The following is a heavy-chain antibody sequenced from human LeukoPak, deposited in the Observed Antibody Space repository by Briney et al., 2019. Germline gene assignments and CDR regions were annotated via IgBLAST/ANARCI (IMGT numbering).Heavy chain of an antibody. CDR2: ISGSGGST. CDR3: AKDLMYSYGFPYYFDY. V-gene: IGHV3-23*01. CDR1: GFTFSSYA. J-gene: IGHJ4*02. Sequence: GGSLRLSCAASGFTFSSYAMSWVRQAPGKGLEWVSAISGSGGSTYYADSVKGRFTISRDNSKNTPYLQMNSLRAEDTAVYYCAKDLMYSYGFPYYFDYWGQGTLVTVSS. D-gene: IGHD5-18*01.